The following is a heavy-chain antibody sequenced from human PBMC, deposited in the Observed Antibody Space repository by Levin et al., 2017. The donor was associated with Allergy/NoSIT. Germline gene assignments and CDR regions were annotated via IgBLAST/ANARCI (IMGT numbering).Heavy chain of an antibody. J-gene: IGHJ4*02. CDR3: AKDHSSSWSFDY. D-gene: IGHD6-13*01. V-gene: IGHV3-30*18. CDR2: ISYDGSNK. CDR1: GFTFSSYG. Sequence: RAGGSLRLSCAASGFTFSSYGMHWVRQAPGKGLEWVAVISYDGSNKYYADSVKGRFTISRDNSKNTLYLQMNSLRAEDTAVYYCAKDHSSSWSFDYWGQGTLVTVSS.